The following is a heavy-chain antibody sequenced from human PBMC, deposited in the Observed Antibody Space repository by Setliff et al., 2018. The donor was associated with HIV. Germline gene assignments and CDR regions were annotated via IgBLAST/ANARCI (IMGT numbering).Heavy chain of an antibody. CDR3: ARDSSYYYDSSGQTPGAFDI. CDR1: GFIFSAYN. V-gene: IGHV3-33*01. D-gene: IGHD3-22*01. Sequence: PGGSLRLSCAASGFIFSAYNMHWARQAPGKGLEWVTFISSDGNYKIYADSVRGRFTISRDNSKNTLHMELNNLRPEDTAVYYCARDSSYYYDSSGQTPGAFDIWGQGTMVTVSS. J-gene: IGHJ3*02. CDR2: ISSDGNYK.